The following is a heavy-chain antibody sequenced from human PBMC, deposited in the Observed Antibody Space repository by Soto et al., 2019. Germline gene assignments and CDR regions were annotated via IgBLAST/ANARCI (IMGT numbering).Heavy chain of an antibody. V-gene: IGHV3-33*01. CDR3: ARDRYYYDSTSGMDV. J-gene: IGHJ6*02. Sequence: PGGSLRLSCAASGFTFSSYGMHWVRQAPGKGLEWVAVIWYDGSNKYYADSVKGRFTISRDNSKNTLYLQMNSLRAEDTAVYYCARDRYYYDSTSGMDVWGQGTTVTVSS. CDR2: IWYDGSNK. D-gene: IGHD3-22*01. CDR1: GFTFSSYG.